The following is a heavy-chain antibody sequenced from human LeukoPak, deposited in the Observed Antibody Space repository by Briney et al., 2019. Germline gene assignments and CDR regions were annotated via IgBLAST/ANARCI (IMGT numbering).Heavy chain of an antibody. Sequence: GGTLRLSCAASGFTFSSYGMSWVRQAPGKGLEWVSGMSGSGGNTYYADSVKGRFTISRDNSKNTLYLQMNSLRAEDTAVYYCAKTFQWYYMDVWGKGTTVTISS. CDR1: GFTFSSYG. V-gene: IGHV3-23*01. J-gene: IGHJ6*03. CDR2: MSGSGGNT. D-gene: IGHD2-8*01. CDR3: AKTFQWYYMDV.